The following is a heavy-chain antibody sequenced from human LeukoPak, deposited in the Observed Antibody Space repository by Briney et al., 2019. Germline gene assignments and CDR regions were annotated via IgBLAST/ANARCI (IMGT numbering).Heavy chain of an antibody. J-gene: IGHJ3*02. V-gene: IGHV1-2*02. Sequence: ASVKVSCKASGYTFTDYYLHWVRQAPGQGLEWMGWINPNSGDTHFAQTFQDGVTMARDTSISSAYMELGRLRSDDTALYYCARRVAAPGHDAFDIWGQGTMVTVSS. CDR1: GYTFTDYY. CDR3: ARRVAAPGHDAFDI. CDR2: INPNSGDT. D-gene: IGHD6-13*01.